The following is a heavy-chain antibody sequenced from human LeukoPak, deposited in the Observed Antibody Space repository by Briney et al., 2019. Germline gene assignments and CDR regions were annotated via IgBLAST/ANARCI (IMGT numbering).Heavy chain of an antibody. CDR3: ARGYSSGYQGFDC. CDR1: GFTFTSYY. CDR2: INPSGGST. J-gene: IGHJ4*02. Sequence: ASVKVSSKPSGFTFTSYYMHCVRQAPGQRLEWMGIINPSGGSTTYAQKFQGRVTMTRDMSTSTVYMELSSLRSEDTPVYYCARGYSSGYQGFDCWGQGTLVTVSS. D-gene: IGHD3-22*01. V-gene: IGHV1-46*01.